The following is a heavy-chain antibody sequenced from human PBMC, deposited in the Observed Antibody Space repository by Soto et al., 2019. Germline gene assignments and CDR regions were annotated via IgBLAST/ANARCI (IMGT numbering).Heavy chain of an antibody. Sequence: VQLVESGGGLVQPGGSLKLSCAASGFTFSGSAMHWVRQASGKGLEWVGRIRSKANSYATAYAASVKGRFTISGDDSKNTAYLQMNSLKTEDTAMYYCTRLWSGSPGRDAFDIWGQGTMVTVSS. CDR2: IRSKANSYAT. V-gene: IGHV3-73*02. D-gene: IGHD3-3*01. J-gene: IGHJ3*02. CDR1: GFTFSGSA. CDR3: TRLWSGSPGRDAFDI.